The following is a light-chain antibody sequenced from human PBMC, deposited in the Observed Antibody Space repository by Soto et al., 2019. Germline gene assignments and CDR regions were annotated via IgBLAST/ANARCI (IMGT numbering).Light chain of an antibody. Sequence: EIVMTQSPATLSLSPGEGATLSCRASQSISNKLAWYQQKPGQAPRLLVYDASTRATDIPARVSGSGSGAAFTLTITSLQSDDFVVYYYQQYGNWPPLTFGGGTKVDLK. CDR3: QQYGNWPPLT. CDR2: DAS. J-gene: IGKJ4*01. CDR1: QSISNK. V-gene: IGKV3-15*01.